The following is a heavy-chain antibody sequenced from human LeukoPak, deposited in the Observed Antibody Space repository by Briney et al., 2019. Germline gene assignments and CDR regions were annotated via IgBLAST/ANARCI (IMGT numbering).Heavy chain of an antibody. D-gene: IGHD3-22*01. CDR2: ISYDGNNK. Sequence: GGSLRLSCAASGFTFSRHAMHWVRQAPGKGLEWVAVISYDGNNKYYADSVKGRFTISRDNSKNTLYLQMNSLRAEGTAVYYCARSHYDSSGCYYGFRAFDMWGQGTMVTVSS. J-gene: IGHJ3*02. CDR1: GFTFSRHA. V-gene: IGHV3-30-3*01. CDR3: ARSHYDSSGCYYGFRAFDM.